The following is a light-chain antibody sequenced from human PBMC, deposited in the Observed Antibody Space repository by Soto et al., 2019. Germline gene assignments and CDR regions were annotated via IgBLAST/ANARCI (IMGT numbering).Light chain of an antibody. V-gene: IGLV6-57*04. CDR1: SGSIATYY. J-gene: IGLJ2*01. CDR2: ENN. Sequence: NFMLTQPHSVSESPGKTVTISCTRSSGSIATYYVQWYQQRPGSAPTTVIYENNHRPSGVPDRLSGSIDSSSNSASLTISGLKTEDEADYYCQSYDSDNHVVFGGGTKLTVL. CDR3: QSYDSDNHVV.